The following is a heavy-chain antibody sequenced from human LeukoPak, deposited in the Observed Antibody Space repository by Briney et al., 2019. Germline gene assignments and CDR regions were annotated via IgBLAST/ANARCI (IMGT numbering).Heavy chain of an antibody. Sequence: SETLSLTCAVYGGSFSGYYWSWIRQPPGKGLEWIGEINHSGSTNYSPSLKSRVTISVDTSKNQFSLKLSSVTAADTAVYYCARGLYSRSSGRHFDYWGQGTLVTVSS. J-gene: IGHJ4*02. CDR1: GGSFSGYY. V-gene: IGHV4-34*01. CDR3: ARGLYSRSSGRHFDY. D-gene: IGHD6-19*01. CDR2: INHSGST.